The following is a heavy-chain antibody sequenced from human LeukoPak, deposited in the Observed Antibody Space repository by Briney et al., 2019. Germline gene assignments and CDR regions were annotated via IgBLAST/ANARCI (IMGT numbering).Heavy chain of an antibody. CDR2: IYHSGTT. CDR1: AYSISNGFL. Sequence: PSETLSLTCTVSAYSISNGFLWGWIRQPPGKGLEWIGSIYHSGTTYYNPSLKSRVTMSGDTSKNQFSLKLSAVTAADTAVYYCTRLSHVAGAPKVSWFDPWGQGTLVTVSS. CDR3: TRLSHVAGAPKVSWFDP. V-gene: IGHV4-38-2*02. J-gene: IGHJ5*02. D-gene: IGHD1-26*01.